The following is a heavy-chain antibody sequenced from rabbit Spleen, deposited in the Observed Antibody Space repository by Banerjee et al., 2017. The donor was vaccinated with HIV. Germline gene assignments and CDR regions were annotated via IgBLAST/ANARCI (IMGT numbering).Heavy chain of an antibody. CDR2: INTATGKA. V-gene: IGHV1S45*01. Sequence: QEQLVESGGGLVKPEGSLKLSCTASGFSFSNKAVMCWVRQAPGKGLEWIACINTATGKAVYATWASGRFTISRTSSTTVTLRMTSLTAADRATYFCARDLVGVIGWNFYLWGQGTLVTVS. CDR1: GFSFSNKAV. J-gene: IGHJ4*01. D-gene: IGHD1-1*01. CDR3: ARDLVGVIGWNFYL.